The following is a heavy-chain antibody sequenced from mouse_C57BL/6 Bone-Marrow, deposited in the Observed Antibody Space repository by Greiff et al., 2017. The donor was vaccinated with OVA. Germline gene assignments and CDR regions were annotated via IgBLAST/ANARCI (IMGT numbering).Heavy chain of an antibody. D-gene: IGHD2-4*01. V-gene: IGHV1-64*01. Sequence: QVQLQQPGAELVKPGASVKLSCKASGYTFTSYWMHWVKQRPGQGLEWIGMIHPNSGSTNYNEKFKSKATLTVAKSSSTAYMQLSSLTSEDSAVYYCARWGLRPGFAYWGQGTLVTVSA. CDR1: GYTFTSYW. J-gene: IGHJ3*01. CDR2: IHPNSGST. CDR3: ARWGLRPGFAY.